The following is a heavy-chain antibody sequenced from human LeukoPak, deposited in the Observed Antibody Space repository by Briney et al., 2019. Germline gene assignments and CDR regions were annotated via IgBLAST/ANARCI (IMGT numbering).Heavy chain of an antibody. CDR1: GGSISSSSYY. J-gene: IGHJ6*02. V-gene: IGHV4-39*01. D-gene: IGHD5-24*01. CDR3: ASHVEMPTNYYYYDMDV. Sequence: PSETLSLTCTVSGGSISSSSYYWGWIRQPPGKGLEWIGSIYYSGSTYYNPSLKSRVTISVDTSKNQFSLKLSSVTAADTAVYYCASHVEMPTNYYYYDMDVWGQGTTVTVSS. CDR2: IYYSGST.